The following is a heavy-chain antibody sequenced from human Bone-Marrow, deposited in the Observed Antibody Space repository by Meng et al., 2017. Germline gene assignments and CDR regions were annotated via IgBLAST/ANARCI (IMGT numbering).Heavy chain of an antibody. CDR3: ARGLRAARPLLLGY. V-gene: IGHV4-34*01. CDR1: GGSFSGYY. CDR2: INHSGST. J-gene: IGHJ4*02. Sequence: QVQLQQWGAGLLKPSETLSLTCAVYGGSFSGYYWSWIRQPPGKGLEWIGEINHSGSTNYNPSLKSRVTISVDTSKNQFSLKLSSVTAADTAVYYCARGLRAARPLLLGYWGQGTLVTVSS. D-gene: IGHD6-6*01.